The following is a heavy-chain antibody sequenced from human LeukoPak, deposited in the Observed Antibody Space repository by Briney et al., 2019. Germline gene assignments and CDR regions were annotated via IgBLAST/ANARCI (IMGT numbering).Heavy chain of an antibody. J-gene: IGHJ5*02. V-gene: IGHV4-31*03. Sequence: SQTLSLTCTVSGGSISSGGYYWSWIRQHPGKGLEWFRYIYYSESTYYNPSLKSRVTISVDTSKNQFSLKLSSVTAADTAVYYCARDAPGGEQQLVRWFDPWGQGTLVTVSS. D-gene: IGHD6-13*01. CDR3: ARDAPGGEQQLVRWFDP. CDR1: GGSISSGGYY. CDR2: IYYSEST.